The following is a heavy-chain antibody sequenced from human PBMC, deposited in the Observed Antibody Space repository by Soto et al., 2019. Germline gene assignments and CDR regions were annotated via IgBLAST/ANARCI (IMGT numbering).Heavy chain of an antibody. CDR2: IGISGDT. Sequence: GGSLRLSCEASGFTFSKFDMHWVRQPTGRGLEWVSTIGISGDTYYAVSVKGRFTISRDNAKNSLSLQMNSLRAGDTALYFCARGQEVGAHFFDSWGQGTQVTVSS. D-gene: IGHD2-15*01. J-gene: IGHJ4*02. CDR3: ARGQEVGAHFFDS. CDR1: GFTFSKFD. V-gene: IGHV3-13*04.